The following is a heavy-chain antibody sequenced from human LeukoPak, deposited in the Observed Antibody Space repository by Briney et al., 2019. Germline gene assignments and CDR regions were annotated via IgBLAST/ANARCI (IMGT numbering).Heavy chain of an antibody. Sequence: GESLKISCKGSGYTFTTYWIGWVRQLPGKGLEWMGIIYPGDSDPRYSSSFQGQVIISADKSISTAYLQWSSLKASDSAMYYCVRHGLGSSWFGFGYWGQGTLVTVSS. CDR1: GYTFTTYW. CDR2: IYPGDSDP. J-gene: IGHJ4*02. V-gene: IGHV5-51*01. CDR3: VRHGLGSSWFGFGY. D-gene: IGHD6-13*01.